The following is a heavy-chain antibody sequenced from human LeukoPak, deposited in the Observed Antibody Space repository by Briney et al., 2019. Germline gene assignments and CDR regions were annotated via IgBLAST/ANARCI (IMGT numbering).Heavy chain of an antibody. Sequence: PSETLSLTYTVSGGSISSYYWSWIRQPPGKGLEWIGFIYYSGSTNYNPSGSTNYNPSLKSRVTISVDTSRNQFSLKLSSVTAADTAVYYCARGGPFDSGSFFFDYWGQGALVTVSS. V-gene: IGHV4-59*01. J-gene: IGHJ4*02. CDR3: ARGGPFDSGSFFFDY. D-gene: IGHD1-26*01. CDR1: GGSISSYY. CDR2: IYYSGSTNYNPSGST.